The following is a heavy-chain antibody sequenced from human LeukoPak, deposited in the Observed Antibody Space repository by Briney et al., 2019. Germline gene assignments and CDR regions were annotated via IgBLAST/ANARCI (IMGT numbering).Heavy chain of an antibody. CDR3: AKCPPYCTNGVCYTQEYYFDY. CDR1: GFTFSSYA. J-gene: IGHJ4*02. CDR2: ISGSGGST. D-gene: IGHD2-8*01. V-gene: IGHV3-23*01. Sequence: GGSLRLSCAASGFTFSSYAMSWVRQAPGKGLEWVSAISGSGGSTYYADSVKGRFTISRDNSKNTLYLQMNSLRAEDTAVYYCAKCPPYCTNGVCYTQEYYFDYWGQGTLVTVSS.